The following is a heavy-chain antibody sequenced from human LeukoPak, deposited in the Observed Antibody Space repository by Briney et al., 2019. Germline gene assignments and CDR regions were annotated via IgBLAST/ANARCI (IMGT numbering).Heavy chain of an antibody. CDR3: ARDQYDTWSRRGNFDS. V-gene: IGHV3-30*03. CDR1: GFTFSSYG. Sequence: HSGRSLRLSCAASGFTFSSYGMHWVRQAPGKGLEWVAVISYDGSNKYYADSVKGRFTISRDNSKNTLYLQMNSLRAEDTAVFYCARDQYDTWSRRGNFDSWGQGTLVIVSS. J-gene: IGHJ4*02. CDR2: ISYDGSNK. D-gene: IGHD3-3*01.